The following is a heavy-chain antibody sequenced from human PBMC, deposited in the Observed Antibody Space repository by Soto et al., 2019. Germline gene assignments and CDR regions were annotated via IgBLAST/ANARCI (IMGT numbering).Heavy chain of an antibody. CDR1: GFSLSNARMG. CDR2: IFSNDEK. V-gene: IGHV2-26*01. CDR3: ARADYDFWSGYYWFDP. J-gene: IGHJ5*02. Sequence: SGPTLVNPTETLTLTCTVSGFSLSNARMGVSWIRQPPGKALEWLAHIFSNDEKSYSTSLKSRLNISKDTSKSQVVLTMTNMDPVDTATYYCARADYDFWSGYYWFDPWGQGTLVTVSS. D-gene: IGHD3-3*01.